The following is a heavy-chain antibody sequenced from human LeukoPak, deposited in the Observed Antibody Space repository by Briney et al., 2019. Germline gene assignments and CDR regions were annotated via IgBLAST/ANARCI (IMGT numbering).Heavy chain of an antibody. D-gene: IGHD6-19*01. J-gene: IGHJ4*02. V-gene: IGHV3-23*01. CDR3: AKVPTTSYSSGWYLYFDY. CDR2: ISGSGGST. CDR1: GFTFSSYA. Sequence: GGSLRLSCAASGFTFSSYAMSWVRQAPGKGPEWVSAISGSGGSTYYADSVKGRFTISRDNSKNTLYLQMNSLRAEDTAVYYCAKVPTTSYSSGWYLYFDYWGQGTLVTVSS.